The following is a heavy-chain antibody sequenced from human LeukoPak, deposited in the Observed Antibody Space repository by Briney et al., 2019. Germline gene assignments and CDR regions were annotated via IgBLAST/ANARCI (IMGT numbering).Heavy chain of an antibody. CDR1: GYTFIGYY. D-gene: IGHD5-12*01. Sequence: GASVKVSCKASGYTFIGYYMHWERQAPGQGLEWMGWINPNSGVTNYAQKFQGRVTMTRDTSISTAYMELTSLRSDDTAVYYCATTRVTTTRLDYWGQGTLVTVSS. V-gene: IGHV1-2*02. CDR2: INPNSGVT. J-gene: IGHJ4*02. CDR3: ATTRVTTTRLDY.